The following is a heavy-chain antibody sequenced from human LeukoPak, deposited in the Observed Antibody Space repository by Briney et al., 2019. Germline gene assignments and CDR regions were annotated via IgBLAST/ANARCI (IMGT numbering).Heavy chain of an antibody. CDR2: IYSNGSV. Sequence: PSETLSLTCTVSSASITGLYWSWIRQPPGERLEWIGYIYSNGSVNYNPSLKSRVTLSVDTSKNQFSLKVSSVTAADTAVYYCARGSRGYSYGWGQGTLVTVSS. V-gene: IGHV4-59*11. CDR3: ARGSRGYSYG. CDR1: SASITGLY. J-gene: IGHJ4*02. D-gene: IGHD5-18*01.